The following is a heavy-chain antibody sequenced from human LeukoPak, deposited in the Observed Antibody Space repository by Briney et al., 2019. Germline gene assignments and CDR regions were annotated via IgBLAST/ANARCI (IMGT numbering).Heavy chain of an antibody. CDR2: SNSNSCGT. V-gene: IGHV1-2*02. CDR3: ARFSTGSGQLDY. J-gene: IGHJ4*02. D-gene: IGHD2-15*01. CDR1: GYTYTCYY. Sequence: ASVKVSFTSSGYTYTCYYMHWVRQAPGQGLEWMGWSNSNSCGTNSAQKFQGRVTMTRDTSISTASIELSRLRSDDTAVYYCARFSTGSGQLDYWGQGTLVTVSS.